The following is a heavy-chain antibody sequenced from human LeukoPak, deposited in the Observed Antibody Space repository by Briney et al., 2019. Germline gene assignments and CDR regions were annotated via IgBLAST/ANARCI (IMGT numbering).Heavy chain of an antibody. CDR3: ASPGSGRHAFDI. Sequence: LRLSCAASGFTFSAYAMHWVRQLPGKGLEWIGEINHSGGTNYNPSLKSRVTISVDTSKNQFSLKLSSVTAADTAVYYCASPGSGRHAFDIWGQGTMVSVSS. J-gene: IGHJ3*02. D-gene: IGHD3-10*01. V-gene: IGHV4-34*01. CDR2: INHSGGT. CDR1: GFTFSAYA.